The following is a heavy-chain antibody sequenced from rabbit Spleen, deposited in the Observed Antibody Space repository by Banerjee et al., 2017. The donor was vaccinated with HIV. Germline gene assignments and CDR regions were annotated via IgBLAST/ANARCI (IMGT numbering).Heavy chain of an antibody. V-gene: IGHV1S40*01. Sequence: QSLEESGGGLVKPGASLTLTCKASGFSFSSGYDMCWVRQAPGKGLEWIACINGGSTGFTYYASWAKGRFTGSKTSSTTVTLQMTSLTAADTATYFCARAAGYSGVGYAGNLWGQGTLVTVS. CDR2: INGGSTGFT. D-gene: IGHD7-1*01. CDR3: ARAAGYSGVGYAGNL. J-gene: IGHJ4*01. CDR1: GFSFSSGYD.